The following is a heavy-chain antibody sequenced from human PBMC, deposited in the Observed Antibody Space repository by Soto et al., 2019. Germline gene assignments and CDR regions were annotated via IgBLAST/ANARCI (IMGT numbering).Heavy chain of an antibody. CDR1: GGSISSGGYY. Sequence: SETLSLTCTVSGGSISSGGYYWSWIRQPPGKGLEWIGYIYYSGSTYYNPSLKSRVTISVDTSKNQFSLKLSSVTAADTAVYYCASRIVANAPDAFDIWGQGKMVTVSS. CDR2: IYYSGST. D-gene: IGHD5-12*01. J-gene: IGHJ3*02. V-gene: IGHV4-31*03. CDR3: ASRIVANAPDAFDI.